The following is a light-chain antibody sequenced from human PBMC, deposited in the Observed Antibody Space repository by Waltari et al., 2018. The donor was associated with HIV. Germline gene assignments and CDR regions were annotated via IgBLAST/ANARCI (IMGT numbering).Light chain of an antibody. CDR1: QSVLYSSNNRNY. V-gene: IGKV4-1*01. CDR2: WAS. CDR3: QQYYSTPFT. Sequence: IVMTQSRDSLAVSLGERATIICKSSQSVLYSSNNRNYLAWYQQKPGQPPKLLFYWASARESGVPDRFSGSGSETDFTLTISSLQAEDVAVYYCQQYYSTPFTFGQGTKLEIK. J-gene: IGKJ2*01.